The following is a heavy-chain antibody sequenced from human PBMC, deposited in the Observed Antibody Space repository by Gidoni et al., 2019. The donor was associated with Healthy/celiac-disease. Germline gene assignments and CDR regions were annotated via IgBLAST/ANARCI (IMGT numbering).Heavy chain of an antibody. J-gene: IGHJ4*02. Sequence: QVQLVESGGGVVQPGRSLRLSCAASGFTFSSYGMHWVRQAPGKGLEGVAVISYDGSNKYYADSVKGRFTISRDNSKNTLYLQMNSLRAEDTAVYYCAKTPVPLTVTILYYFDYWGQGTLVTVSS. CDR1: GFTFSSYG. D-gene: IGHD4-17*01. CDR3: AKTPVPLTVTILYYFDY. CDR2: ISYDGSNK. V-gene: IGHV3-30*18.